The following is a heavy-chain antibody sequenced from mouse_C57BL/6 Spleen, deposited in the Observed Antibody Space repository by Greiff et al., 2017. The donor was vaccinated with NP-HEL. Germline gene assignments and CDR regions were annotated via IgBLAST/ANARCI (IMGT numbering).Heavy chain of an antibody. CDR1: GYTFTSYW. CDR2: IYPGSGST. CDR3: AGCACYSNPRAMDY. V-gene: IGHV1-55*01. J-gene: IGHJ4*01. D-gene: IGHD2-5*01. Sequence: VQLQQPGAELVKPGASVKMSCKASGYTFTSYWITWVKQRPGQGLEWIGDIYPGSGSTNYNEKFKSKATLTVDTSSSTAYMQLSSLTSGDSAVYYCAGCACYSNPRAMDYWGQGTSVTVSS.